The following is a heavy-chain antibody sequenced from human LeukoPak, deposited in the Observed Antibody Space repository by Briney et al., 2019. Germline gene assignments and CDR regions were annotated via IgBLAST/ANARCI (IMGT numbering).Heavy chain of an antibody. CDR3: ARDPDSSGYSFDY. CDR2: IYPGDSDT. CDR1: GYSFTSYW. D-gene: IGHD3-22*01. Sequence: GESLKISCKGSGYSFTSYWIGWVLQMPGKGLEWMVIIYPGDSDTRYSPSFQGQVTISADKSISTAYLQWSSLKASDTAMYYCARDPDSSGYSFDYWGQGTLVTVSS. V-gene: IGHV5-51*01. J-gene: IGHJ4*02.